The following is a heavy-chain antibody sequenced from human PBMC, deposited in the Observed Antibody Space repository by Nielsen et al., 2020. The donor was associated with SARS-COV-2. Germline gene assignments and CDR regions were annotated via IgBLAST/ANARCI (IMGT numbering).Heavy chain of an antibody. J-gene: IGHJ6*02. D-gene: IGHD3-10*01. CDR1: GFTFSSYS. Sequence: GESLKISCAASGFTFSSYSMNWVRQAPGKGLEWVSSISSSSSTIYYADSVKGRFTISRDNAKNSLYLQMNSLRDEDTAVYYCARDSYYWFGEGGYYGMDVWGQGTTVTVSS. V-gene: IGHV3-48*02. CDR3: ARDSYYWFGEGGYYGMDV. CDR2: ISSSSSTI.